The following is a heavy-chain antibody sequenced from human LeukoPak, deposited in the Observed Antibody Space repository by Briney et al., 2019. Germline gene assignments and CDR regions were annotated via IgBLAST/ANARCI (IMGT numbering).Heavy chain of an antibody. CDR3: ARDPDFWSGHSYPD. CDR2: IYTSGST. J-gene: IGHJ4*02. Sequence: SQTLSLTCTVSGGSISSGSYYWSWIRQPAGKGLEWIGRIYTSGSTNYNPSLKSRVTISVDTSKNQFSLKLSSVTAADTAVYYCARDPDFWSGHSYPDWGQGTLVTVSS. CDR1: GGSISSGSYY. D-gene: IGHD3-3*01. V-gene: IGHV4-61*02.